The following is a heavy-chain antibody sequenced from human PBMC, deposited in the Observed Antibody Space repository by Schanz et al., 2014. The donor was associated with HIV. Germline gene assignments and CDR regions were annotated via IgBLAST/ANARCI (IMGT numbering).Heavy chain of an antibody. Sequence: EVQLLESGGGLVQPGGSLRLSCAASGFTFSSYAMSWVRQAPGKGLEWVSAISGSGGSTYYADSVKGRFTISRDNSKNTLYLQMNSLRAEDTAVYYCAKDLRANYYGPQVDWFDSWGQGTLVTVSS. CDR2: ISGSGGST. D-gene: IGHD3-10*01. CDR3: AKDLRANYYGPQVDWFDS. J-gene: IGHJ5*01. V-gene: IGHV3-23*01. CDR1: GFTFSSYA.